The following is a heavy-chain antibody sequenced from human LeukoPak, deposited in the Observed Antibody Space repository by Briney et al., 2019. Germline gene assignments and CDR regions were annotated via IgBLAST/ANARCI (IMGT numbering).Heavy chain of an antibody. Sequence: SETLSLTCTVSGGSISSYYWSWIRQPPGKGLEWIGYIYYSGSTNYNPSLKSRVTISVDTSKNQFSLKLSSVTAADTAVYYCARGGVVDSSGYMYYFDYWGQGTLVTVSS. CDR3: ARGGVVDSSGYMYYFDY. CDR2: IYYSGST. D-gene: IGHD3-22*01. CDR1: GGSISSYY. J-gene: IGHJ4*02. V-gene: IGHV4-59*01.